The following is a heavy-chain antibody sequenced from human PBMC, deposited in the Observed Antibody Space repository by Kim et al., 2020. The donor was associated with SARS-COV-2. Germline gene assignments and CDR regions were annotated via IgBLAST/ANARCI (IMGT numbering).Heavy chain of an antibody. CDR2: IRSKAYGGTT. D-gene: IGHD4-17*01. CDR3: TRDQVLPTGGDYFYYSYYGLDV. V-gene: IGHV3-49*04. J-gene: IGHJ6*02. CDR1: GFIFGDYA. Sequence: GGSLRLSCTASGFIFGDYAMSWVRQAPGKGLEGVGFIRSKAYGGTTEYAASVKGRFTIPRDDSKSIAYMQMNSLKTEDTAVYYCTRDQVLPTGGDYFYYSYYGLDVWGQGTTVTVSS.